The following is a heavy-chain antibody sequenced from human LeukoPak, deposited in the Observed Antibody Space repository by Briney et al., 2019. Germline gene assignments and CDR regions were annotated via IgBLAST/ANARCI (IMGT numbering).Heavy chain of an antibody. D-gene: IGHD4-17*01. CDR3: ATFRTTVTLYYFDY. Sequence: SETLSLTCTVSGGSISSSSYYWGWIRQPPGKGLEWIGSIYYSGSTYYNPSLKSRVTISVDTSKNQFSLKLSSVTAADTAVYYCATFRTTVTLYYFDYWGQGTLVTVSS. CDR2: IYYSGST. CDR1: GGSISSSSYY. J-gene: IGHJ4*02. V-gene: IGHV4-39*07.